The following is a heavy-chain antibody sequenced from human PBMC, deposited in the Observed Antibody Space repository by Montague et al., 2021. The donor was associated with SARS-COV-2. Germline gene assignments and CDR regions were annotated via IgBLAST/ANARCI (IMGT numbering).Heavy chain of an antibody. V-gene: IGHV3-48*02. Sequence: SLRLACAASGFIFKTHNMNWVRQTPGKGLEWVAYITSSSGASFYADSVKGRFTISRDNAKNSLYLQMSSLGDEDTAVYYCAREGGHYDSSGYYRDAFDLWGQGTMVTVSS. CDR1: GFIFKTHN. J-gene: IGHJ3*01. CDR3: AREGGHYDSSGYYRDAFDL. CDR2: ITSSSGAS. D-gene: IGHD3-22*01.